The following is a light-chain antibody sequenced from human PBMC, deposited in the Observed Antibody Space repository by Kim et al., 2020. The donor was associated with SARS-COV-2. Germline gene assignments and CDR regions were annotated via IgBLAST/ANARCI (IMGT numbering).Light chain of an antibody. CDR3: SALDSSLSAWV. CDR1: SNIVGNQG. J-gene: IGLJ3*02. Sequence: QAGLTQPPSVSKGLRQTATLTCTGNSNIVGNQGAAWLQQHQGHPPKLLSYRNNNRPSGISERFSASRSGNTASLTITRLQPEDEADYYCSALDSSLSAWVFGGGTQLTVL. CDR2: RNN. V-gene: IGLV10-54*02.